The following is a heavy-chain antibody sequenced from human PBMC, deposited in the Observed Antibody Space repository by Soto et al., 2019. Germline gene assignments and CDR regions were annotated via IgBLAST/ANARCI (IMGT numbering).Heavy chain of an antibody. D-gene: IGHD6-19*01. CDR1: GDSVSSTSTA. V-gene: IGHV6-1*01. Sequence: QVQLQQSGPGLVQPSQTLSLTCAISGDSVSSTSTAWSWIRQSPSRGLEWLGRTYYRSNWYSDYAVSVKSRITINPDTSKNQFSLQLNSVTPDDTAVYHCARGSYYSGWVWGQGTLVTVSS. J-gene: IGHJ4*02. CDR2: TYYRSNWYS. CDR3: ARGSYYSGWV.